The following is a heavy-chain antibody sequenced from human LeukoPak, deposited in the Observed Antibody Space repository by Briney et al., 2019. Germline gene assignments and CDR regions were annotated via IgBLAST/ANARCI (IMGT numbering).Heavy chain of an antibody. J-gene: IGHJ6*03. CDR2: IYYSGST. D-gene: IGHD1-26*01. CDR1: GGSISSSSYY. Sequence: SETLSLTCTVSGGSISSSSYYWGWIRQPPGKGLEWIGSIYYSGSTYYNPSLKSRVTISVDTSKNQFSLKLSSVTAADTAVYYCARLYSGSYLSWYYYYYMDVWGKGTTVTISS. V-gene: IGHV4-39*07. CDR3: ARLYSGSYLSWYYYYYMDV.